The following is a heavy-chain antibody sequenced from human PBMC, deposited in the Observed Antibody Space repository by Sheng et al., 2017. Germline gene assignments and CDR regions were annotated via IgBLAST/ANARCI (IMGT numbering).Heavy chain of an antibody. Sequence: QVQLQESGPGLVKPSETLSLTCAVSGYSISSGYYWGWIRQPPGKGLEWIGSIYHSGSTYYNPSLKSRVTISVDTSKNQFSLKLSSVTAADTAVYYCAMGWELHKFDYWGQGTLVTVSS. V-gene: IGHV4-38-2*01. CDR1: GYSISSGYY. CDR2: IYHSGST. J-gene: IGHJ4*02. D-gene: IGHD1-26*01. CDR3: AMGWELHKFDY.